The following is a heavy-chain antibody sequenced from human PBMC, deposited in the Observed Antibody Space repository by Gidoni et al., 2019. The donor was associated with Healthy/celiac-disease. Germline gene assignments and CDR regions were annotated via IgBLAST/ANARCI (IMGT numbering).Heavy chain of an antibody. D-gene: IGHD2-15*01. CDR2: ISSSSSYT. V-gene: IGHV3-11*06. Sequence: QVQLVESGGGLVQPGGSLRLSCAASGFTVSDYYMSWIRQAPGKGLEWVSYISSSSSYTNYADSVKGRFTISRDNAKNSLYLQMNSLRAEDTAVYYCARDGCSGGSCYSPHFDYWGQGTLVTVSS. CDR3: ARDGCSGGSCYSPHFDY. CDR1: GFTVSDYY. J-gene: IGHJ4*02.